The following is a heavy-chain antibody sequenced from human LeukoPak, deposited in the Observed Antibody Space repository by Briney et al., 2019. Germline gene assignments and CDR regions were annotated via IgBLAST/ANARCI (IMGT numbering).Heavy chain of an antibody. CDR1: GFTVSTNY. J-gene: IGHJ4*02. D-gene: IGHD6-19*01. Sequence: GGSLRLSCAASGFTVSTNYMSWVRQAPGKGLEWVSVIYSGGSTYYADSVKGRFTISRDNSKNTLYLRMNSLRAEDTAVYYCARVFSGWPRYWGQGTLVTVSS. V-gene: IGHV3-53*01. CDR3: ARVFSGWPRY. CDR2: IYSGGST.